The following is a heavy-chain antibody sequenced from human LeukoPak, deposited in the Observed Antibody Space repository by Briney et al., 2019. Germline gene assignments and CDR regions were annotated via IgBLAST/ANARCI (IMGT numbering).Heavy chain of an antibody. CDR3: ARETCSGGSCFQFDF. CDR1: GDSISNYY. D-gene: IGHD2-15*01. CDR2: IYYSGST. V-gene: IGHV4-59*01. Sequence: SETLSLTCTLPGDSISNYYWSWIRQSPGKGLEWIGYIYYSGSTNYNPSLKSRVTISVDTSKNQFSLKLSSVTAADTAVYYCARETCSGGSCFQFDFWGQGTLVTVSS. J-gene: IGHJ4*02.